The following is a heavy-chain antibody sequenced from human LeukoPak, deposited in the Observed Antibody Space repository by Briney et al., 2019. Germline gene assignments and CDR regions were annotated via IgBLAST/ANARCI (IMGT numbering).Heavy chain of an antibody. CDR1: GFTFSSYG. Sequence: GGSLRLSCAASGFTFSSYGLHWVRQAPGKGLEWVAVISYDGSNKYYADSVKGRFTISRDNSKNTLYLQMNSLRAEDTAVYYFAKEHRDGYSYGQGLDYWGQGTLVTVSS. V-gene: IGHV3-30*18. CDR2: ISYDGSNK. D-gene: IGHD5-18*01. J-gene: IGHJ4*02. CDR3: AKEHRDGYSYGQGLDY.